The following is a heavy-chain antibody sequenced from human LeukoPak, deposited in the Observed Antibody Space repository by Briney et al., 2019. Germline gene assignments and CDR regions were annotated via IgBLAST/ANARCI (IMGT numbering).Heavy chain of an antibody. Sequence: PGGSLRLSCAASGFTFSTYWMHWVRQAPGKGLVWVSRIKSDGSTNYADSVKGRFTISRDNAKNTLSLQMHSLRPEDTGVYYCARAPSEIGGYYPEYFRHWGQGTLVTVSS. V-gene: IGHV3-74*01. D-gene: IGHD3-3*01. CDR3: ARAPSEIGGYYPEYFRH. CDR2: IKSDGST. J-gene: IGHJ1*01. CDR1: GFTFSTYW.